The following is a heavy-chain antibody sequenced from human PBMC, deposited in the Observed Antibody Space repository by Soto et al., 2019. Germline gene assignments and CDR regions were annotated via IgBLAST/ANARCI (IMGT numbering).Heavy chain of an antibody. J-gene: IGHJ3*02. CDR2: IYYSGST. CDR3: AREWGRGAAAGPYGAFDI. CDR1: GGSISSGGYY. V-gene: IGHV4-31*03. Sequence: SETLSLTCTVSGGSISSGGYYWSWIRQHPGKGLEWIGYIYYSGSTYYNPSLKSRVTISVDTSKNQFSLKLSSVTAADTAVYYCAREWGRGAAAGPYGAFDIWGQGTMVTVSS. D-gene: IGHD6-13*01.